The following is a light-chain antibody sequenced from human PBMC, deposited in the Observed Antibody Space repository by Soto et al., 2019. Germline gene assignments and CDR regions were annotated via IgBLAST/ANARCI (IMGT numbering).Light chain of an antibody. CDR3: QIYNSSPWT. CDR2: GAS. J-gene: IGKJ1*01. V-gene: IGKV3D-15*01. Sequence: ETVMTQSPVTLSVSPGERATLSCRASQSVAINLAWYQQRPGQAPRLLIYGASTRAAGSPARFSGSGSGTDFTLTISRLEPEDFAFYYCQIYNSSPWTFGQGTRVEVK. CDR1: QSVAIN.